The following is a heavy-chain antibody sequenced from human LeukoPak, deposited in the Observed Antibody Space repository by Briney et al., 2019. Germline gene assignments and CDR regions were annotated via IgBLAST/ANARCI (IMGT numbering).Heavy chain of an antibody. J-gene: IGHJ6*02. CDR1: GFTFSSYD. V-gene: IGHV3-13*01. Sequence: PGGSLRLSCAASGFTFSSYDMHWVRHATGKGLEWVSAIGTAGDTYYPGSVKGRFTISRENAKNSLYLQMNSLRAGDTAVYYCARGDYYYGMDVWGQGTTVTVSS. CDR2: IGTAGDT. CDR3: ARGDYYYGMDV.